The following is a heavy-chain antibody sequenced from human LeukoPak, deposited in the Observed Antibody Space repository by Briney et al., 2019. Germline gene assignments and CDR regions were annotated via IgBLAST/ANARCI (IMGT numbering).Heavy chain of an antibody. CDR1: GFTFSNAW. Sequence: GGSLRLSCAASGFTFSNAWMTWVRQAPGKGLEWVGRIKSKTDGGTTNYAAPVKGRFTISRDDSKNTLYLQMNSLKTEDTAVYYCTREAVTANGYFDYWGQGTLVTVSS. D-gene: IGHD2-21*02. J-gene: IGHJ4*02. CDR2: IKSKTDGGTT. V-gene: IGHV3-15*01. CDR3: TREAVTANGYFDY.